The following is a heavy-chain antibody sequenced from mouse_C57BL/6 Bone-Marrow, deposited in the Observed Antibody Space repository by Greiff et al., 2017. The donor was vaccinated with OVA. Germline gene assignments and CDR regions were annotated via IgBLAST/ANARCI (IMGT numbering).Heavy chain of an antibody. Sequence: QVQLKESGAELVKPGASVKISCKASGYTFSTYWMNWVKQRPGKGLEWIGQIYPRDGDTNYNGKFKGKATLTADKSSSTAYMQLSSLTSADSAVYFCARGAYWGQGTLVTVSS. V-gene: IGHV1-80*01. J-gene: IGHJ3*01. CDR1: GYTFSTYW. CDR2: IYPRDGDT. CDR3: ARGAY.